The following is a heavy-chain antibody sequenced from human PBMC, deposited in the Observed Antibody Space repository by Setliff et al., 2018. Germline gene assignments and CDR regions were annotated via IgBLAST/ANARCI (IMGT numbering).Heavy chain of an antibody. V-gene: IGHV4-59*11. Sequence: SETLSLTCSVSGDSMRSHYWSWIRQPPGKGLEWIGYIHPTGSTDYNPSLKSRLTMSPDTSKKQFSLKLTSVTAADTAVYYCASCRYQVPYDYWGQGILVTSPQ. CDR3: ASCRYQVPYDY. CDR2: IHPTGST. D-gene: IGHD2-2*01. J-gene: IGHJ4*02. CDR1: GDSMRSHY.